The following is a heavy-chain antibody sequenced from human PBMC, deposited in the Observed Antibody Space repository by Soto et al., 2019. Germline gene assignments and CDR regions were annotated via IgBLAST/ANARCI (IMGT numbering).Heavy chain of an antibody. CDR3: AKDRKGSYCSGGTCYSFDY. Sequence: EVQLLESGGGLVQPGGSLRLSCAASGFTLGTYVMTWVRQSPGKGLEWVSAFSGSGGSTNYADPVKGRFTISRDNTKNTLYRQMNSLRVEDTAVYYCAKDRKGSYCSGGTCYSFDYWGQGTLVTVPS. CDR1: GFTLGTYV. V-gene: IGHV3-23*01. CDR2: FSGSGGST. D-gene: IGHD2-15*01. J-gene: IGHJ4*02.